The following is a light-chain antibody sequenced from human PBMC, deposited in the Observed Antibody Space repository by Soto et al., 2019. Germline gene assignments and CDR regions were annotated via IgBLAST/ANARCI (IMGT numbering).Light chain of an antibody. CDR2: GAS. CDR1: QSVNSNS. CDR3: QQYGSSPS. Sequence: EVVLTQSPGTLSLSPGARATLSCRASQSVNSNSLAWYQQKPGQAPRVFIYGASTRATGIPDRFSGSGSGTEFTLTISRLEPEDFAVYDCQQYGSSPSFGGGTKVDIK. V-gene: IGKV3-20*01. J-gene: IGKJ4*01.